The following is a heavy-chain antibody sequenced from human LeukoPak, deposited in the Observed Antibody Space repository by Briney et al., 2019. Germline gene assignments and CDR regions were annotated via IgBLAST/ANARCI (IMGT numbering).Heavy chain of an antibody. Sequence: ASVKVSCKASGYTFTSYDINWVRQATGQELEWMGWINPNSGNTGYAQKFQGRVTMTRNTSISTAYMELSSLRSEDTAVYYCARAGGTIFRHKFDPWGQGTLVTVSS. J-gene: IGHJ5*02. D-gene: IGHD3-3*01. CDR2: INPNSGNT. CDR1: GYTFTSYD. V-gene: IGHV1-8*01. CDR3: ARAGGTIFRHKFDP.